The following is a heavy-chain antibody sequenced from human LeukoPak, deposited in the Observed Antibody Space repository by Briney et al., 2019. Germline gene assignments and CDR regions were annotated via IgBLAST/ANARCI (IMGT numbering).Heavy chain of an antibody. CDR2: IKQDGSEK. V-gene: IGHV3-7*01. CDR1: GSTFSSYW. J-gene: IGHJ6*03. Sequence: HPGGSLRLSCAASGSTFSSYWMSWVRQAPGKGLEWVANIKQDGSEKYYVDSVKGRFTISRDNAKNSLYLQMNSLRAEDTAVYYCARVIQLGNRYYDILTGYYYYYYYYMDVWGKGTTVTVSS. CDR3: ARVIQLGNRYYDILTGYYYYYYYYMDV. D-gene: IGHD3-9*01.